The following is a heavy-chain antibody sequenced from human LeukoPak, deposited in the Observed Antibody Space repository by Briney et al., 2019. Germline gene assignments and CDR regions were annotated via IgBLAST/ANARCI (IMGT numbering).Heavy chain of an antibody. Sequence: GGSLRPFCATSGIIFRNHDKNWGRQAPGKGPELGSYITGSSRTISYADSVKGRFTISRDNAENSVYLQMNSLRAGDTAVYYCARDIGLRKAVPPGWFDPWGQGALVTVSS. CDR2: ITGSSRTI. J-gene: IGHJ5*02. CDR3: ARDIGLRKAVPPGWFDP. CDR1: GIIFRNHD. D-gene: IGHD6-6*01. V-gene: IGHV3-48*01.